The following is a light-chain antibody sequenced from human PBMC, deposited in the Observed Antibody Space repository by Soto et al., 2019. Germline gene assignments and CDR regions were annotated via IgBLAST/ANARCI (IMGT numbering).Light chain of an antibody. CDR1: GSDLGAYNF. CDR2: EVS. J-gene: IGLJ2*01. Sequence: LTQPASVSGSPGQSITIPCTGTGSDLGAYNFVSWYQHHPGKAPKLIVFEVSNRPSGVSFRFSGSKSGNTASLTISGLQAEDEADYYCSSYTTGTTRVIFGGGTQLTVL. CDR3: SSYTTGTTRVI. V-gene: IGLV2-14*01.